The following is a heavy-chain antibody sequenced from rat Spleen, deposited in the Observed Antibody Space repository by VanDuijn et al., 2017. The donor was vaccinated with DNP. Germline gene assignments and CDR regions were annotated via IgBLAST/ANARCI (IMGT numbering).Heavy chain of an antibody. V-gene: IGHV5-31*01. D-gene: IGHD4-3*01. CDR3: VRAVYNSGHGWYFDF. CDR2: ITSSGGST. CDR1: EFTFNNYW. Sequence: EVQLVESGGDLVQPGRSLKLSCVASEFTFNNYWMTWFRQVPGKGLEWVASITSSGGSTYYPDSVKGRFTISRDNAKNTLYLQMNSLRSEDTATYYCVRAVYNSGHGWYFDFWGPGTMVTVSS. J-gene: IGHJ1*01.